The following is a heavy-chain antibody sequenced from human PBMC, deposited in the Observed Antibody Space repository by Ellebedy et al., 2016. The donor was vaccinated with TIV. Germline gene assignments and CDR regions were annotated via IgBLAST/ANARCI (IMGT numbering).Heavy chain of an antibody. V-gene: IGHV3-43*02. D-gene: IGHD6-19*01. CDR1: GFTFSSYW. J-gene: IGHJ1*01. CDR3: AKDIMGSSGWAFQH. CDR2: ISGSGGST. Sequence: PGGSLRLSCAASGFTFSSYWMHWVRQAPGKGLEWVSAISGSGGSTYYADSVKGRFTISRDNSKNSLYLQMNSLRTEDTALYYCAKDIMGSSGWAFQHWGQGTLVTVSS.